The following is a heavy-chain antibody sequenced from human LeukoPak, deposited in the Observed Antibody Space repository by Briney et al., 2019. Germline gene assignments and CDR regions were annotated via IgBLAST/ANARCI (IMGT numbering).Heavy chain of an antibody. V-gene: IGHV3-23*01. CDR1: GFPFNSYA. J-gene: IGHJ4*02. CDR2: IVGDTVT. D-gene: IGHD1-26*01. Sequence: PGGSLRLSCAASGFPFNSYAMGWVRQAPGKGLEWVSAIVGDTVTVYTDSVKGRFTISRDNSKNTLYLQMNSLRAEDTAIYYCAKGSAQWEIYDYWGQGTLVTVSS. CDR3: AKGSAQWEIYDY.